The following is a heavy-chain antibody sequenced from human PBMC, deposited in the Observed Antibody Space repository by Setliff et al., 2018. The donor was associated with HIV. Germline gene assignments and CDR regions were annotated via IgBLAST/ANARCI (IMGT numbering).Heavy chain of an antibody. CDR3: ASRPGGITRAQFDY. Sequence: PSETLSLTCAVYNASFSRYHWTWIRQPPGKGLEWVGEINHSGNTIFNPSLKSRVSMSVDTSKNQFSLKLTSAIAADTAVYFCASRPGGITRAQFDYWGQGTPVTVSS. CDR2: INHSGNT. CDR1: NASFSRYH. J-gene: IGHJ4*02. V-gene: IGHV4-34*01. D-gene: IGHD2-2*01.